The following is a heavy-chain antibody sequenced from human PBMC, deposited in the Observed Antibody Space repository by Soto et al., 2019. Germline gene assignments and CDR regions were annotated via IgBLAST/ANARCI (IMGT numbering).Heavy chain of an antibody. V-gene: IGHV3-7*01. CDR2: IKVDGSEK. D-gene: IGHD2-21*01. Sequence: GGTLRLSCAASGFTFSNYWKTWVRQPPGKGLGWVGNIKVDGSEKHYVDSAKGRCTISRDNAKNSLYLQMNSLRVEDRAVYFCSTDVVVGVKALNYWGQGALVTVSS. J-gene: IGHJ4*02. CDR1: GFTFSNYW. CDR3: STDVVVGVKALNY.